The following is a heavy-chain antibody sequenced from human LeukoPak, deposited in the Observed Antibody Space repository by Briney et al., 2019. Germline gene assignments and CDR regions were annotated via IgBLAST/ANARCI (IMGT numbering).Heavy chain of an antibody. CDR2: IYYSGHT. CDR3: ARHPRGVDNWFDP. CDR1: GGSISNSDYC. J-gene: IGHJ5*02. V-gene: IGHV4-39*01. D-gene: IGHD3-10*01. Sequence: SETLSLSCIVSGGSISNSDYCWGWIRQSPGKGLEWIGGIYYSGHTYYNSSLRSRVTISVDTSRNQFSLKLTSVTAADTAVYYCARHPRGVDNWFDPWGQGTLVTVSS.